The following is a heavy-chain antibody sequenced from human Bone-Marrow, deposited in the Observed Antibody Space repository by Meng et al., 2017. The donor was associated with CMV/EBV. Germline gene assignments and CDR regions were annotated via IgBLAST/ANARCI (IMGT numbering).Heavy chain of an antibody. CDR3: AKRGGDDLWSGYYFFDY. J-gene: IGHJ4*02. V-gene: IGHV4-59*01. CDR2: IYHTGST. Sequence: SETLSLTCTVSGGFISNYYWNWIRHSPGKGLEWIGYIYHTGSTNYNPSLKSRVSMSVDTSKNQFSLNLRSVTAADTAVYYCAKRGGDDLWSGYYFFDYWGQGARVTGYS. D-gene: IGHD3-3*01. CDR1: GGFISNYY.